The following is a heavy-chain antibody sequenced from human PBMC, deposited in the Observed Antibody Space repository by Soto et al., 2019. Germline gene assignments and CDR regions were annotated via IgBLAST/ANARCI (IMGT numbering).Heavy chain of an antibody. J-gene: IGHJ6*02. Sequence: QVRLVQSGTEVKKPGASVMVSCKASGYTFANYAIHWVRQAPGHDFEWMGWINAGNGNTRNSQKFQGRVISTRATSATTAHVEVGSLRFEDTAVYFCARDLSGSGPTNGHFGVDVWGQGTTVIVSS. V-gene: IGHV1-3*01. CDR3: ARDLSGSGPTNGHFGVDV. D-gene: IGHD3-10*01. CDR1: GYTFANYA. CDR2: INAGNGNT.